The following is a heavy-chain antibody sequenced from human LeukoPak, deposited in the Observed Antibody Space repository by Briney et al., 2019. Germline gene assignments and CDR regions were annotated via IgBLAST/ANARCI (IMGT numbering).Heavy chain of an antibody. D-gene: IGHD6-19*01. J-gene: IGHJ4*02. CDR2: IYHSGST. Sequence: SETLSLTCTVSGYSISSGYYWGWIRQPPGKGLEWIGEIYHSGSTKYNPSLKSRVTISVDKSKDQFSLKLTSVTAADTAVYYCARVTSLFLPAMAGTATPFDYWGQGTLVTVSS. V-gene: IGHV4-38-2*02. CDR3: ARVTSLFLPAMAGTATPFDY. CDR1: GYSISSGYY.